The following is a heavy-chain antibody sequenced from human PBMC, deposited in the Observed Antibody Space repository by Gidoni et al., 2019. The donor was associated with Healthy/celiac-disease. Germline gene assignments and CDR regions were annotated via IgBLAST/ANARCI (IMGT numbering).Heavy chain of an antibody. V-gene: IGHV4-34*01. D-gene: IGHD5-18*01. CDR1: GGSFSGYY. CDR3: GGRRGYSYGGYTPSYGMDV. CDR2: INHSGST. J-gene: IGHJ6*02. Sequence: QVQLQQWGAGLLKPSETLSLTCAVYGGSFSGYYWSWIRQPPGKGLEWIGEINHSGSTNYNPSLKSRVTISVDTSKNQFSLKLSSVTAADTAVYYCGGRRGYSYGGYTPSYGMDVWGQGTTVTVSS.